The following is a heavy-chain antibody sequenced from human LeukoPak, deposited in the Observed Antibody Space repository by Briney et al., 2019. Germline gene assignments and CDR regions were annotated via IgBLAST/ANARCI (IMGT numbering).Heavy chain of an antibody. V-gene: IGHV4-34*01. D-gene: IGHD5-18*01. Sequence: SETLSLTCAVYGGSFSGYYWSWIRQPPGKGLEWIGKINHSGSTNYNPSLKSRVTISVDKSKNQFSLMLSSVIAADTAVYYCARVNGGYSYGSQYFQHWGQGTLVTVSS. CDR1: GGSFSGYY. CDR2: INHSGST. CDR3: ARVNGGYSYGSQYFQH. J-gene: IGHJ1*01.